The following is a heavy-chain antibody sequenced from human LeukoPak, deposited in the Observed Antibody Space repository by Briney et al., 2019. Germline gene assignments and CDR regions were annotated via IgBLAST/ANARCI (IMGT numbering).Heavy chain of an antibody. V-gene: IGHV4-59*01. Sequence: SETLSLTCTVSGGSISSYYWSWIRQPPGKGLEWIGYIYYSGSTNYNPSLKSRVTISVDTANNQFSLKLSSVTAAGTAVYYCARRPKVGATTYFDYWGQGTLVTVSS. CDR1: GGSISSYY. CDR2: IYYSGST. CDR3: ARRPKVGATTYFDY. D-gene: IGHD1-26*01. J-gene: IGHJ4*02.